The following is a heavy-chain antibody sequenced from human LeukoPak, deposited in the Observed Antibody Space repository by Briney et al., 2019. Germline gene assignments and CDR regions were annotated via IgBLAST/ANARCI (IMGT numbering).Heavy chain of an antibody. D-gene: IGHD3-10*01. CDR1: GYSISSGYY. J-gene: IGHJ6*03. V-gene: IGHV4-38-2*02. CDR3: AREYYYGSGSLADYYYYMDV. CDR2: IYHSGST. Sequence: PSETLSLTCTVSGYSISSGYYWGWIRQPPGKGLEWIGSIYHSGSTYYNPSLKSRVTISVDTSKNQFSLKLSSVTAADTAVYYCAREYYYGSGSLADYYYYMDVWGKGTTVTISS.